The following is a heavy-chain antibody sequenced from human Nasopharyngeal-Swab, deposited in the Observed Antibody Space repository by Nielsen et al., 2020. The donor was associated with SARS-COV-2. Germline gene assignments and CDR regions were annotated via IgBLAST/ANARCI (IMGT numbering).Heavy chain of an antibody. V-gene: IGHV3-21*01. D-gene: IGHD2-21*01. CDR1: GFTFSNFR. J-gene: IGHJ6*02. CDR3: ARETRGVNYYYGLDV. Sequence: GESLKISCAASGFTFSNFRMNWVRQAPGKGLEWVSSISSSSSYVYYADSVKGRFTISRDNAKNSLYLQMNSLRAEDTAVYYCARETRGVNYYYGLDVWGQGTTVTVSS. CDR2: ISSSSSYV.